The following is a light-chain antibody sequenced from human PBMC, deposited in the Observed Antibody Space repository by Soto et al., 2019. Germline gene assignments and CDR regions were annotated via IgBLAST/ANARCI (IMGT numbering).Light chain of an antibody. J-gene: IGKJ5*01. CDR1: QSVSSSY. V-gene: IGKV3-20*01. CDR3: QQYNNWPPIT. Sequence: EIVLTQSPGTLSLSPGEIATLSCRASQSVSSSYLAWYQQKPGQAPRLLIHGASNRATGIPDRFNGSGSGTDFTLTISRLEPEDFAVYYCQQYNNWPPITFGQGTRLDIK. CDR2: GAS.